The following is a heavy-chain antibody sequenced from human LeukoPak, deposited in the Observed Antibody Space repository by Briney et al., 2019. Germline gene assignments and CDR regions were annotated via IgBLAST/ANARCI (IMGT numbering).Heavy chain of an antibody. J-gene: IGHJ5*02. CDR3: AREASDIYSGYDENWFDP. Sequence: ASVKVSCKASGYTFTSYGISWVRQAPGQGLECMGWINPNSGGTNYAQKFQGRVTMTRDTSISTAYMELSRLRSDDTAVYYCAREASDIYSGYDENWFDPWGQGTLVTVSS. V-gene: IGHV1-2*02. CDR1: GYTFTSYG. CDR2: INPNSGGT. D-gene: IGHD5-12*01.